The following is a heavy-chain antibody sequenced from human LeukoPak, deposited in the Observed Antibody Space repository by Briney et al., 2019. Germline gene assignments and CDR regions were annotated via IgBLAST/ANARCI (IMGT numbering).Heavy chain of an antibody. CDR3: ARGVWVGDILTGYSGYYFDY. D-gene: IGHD3-9*01. CDR2: IYYSGST. V-gene: IGHV4-39*07. CDR1: GGSISSSSYY. J-gene: IGHJ4*02. Sequence: SETLSLTCTVSGGSISSSSYYWGWIRQPPGKGLEWIGRIYYSGSTNYNPSLKSRVTISVDTSKNQFSLKLSSVTAADTAVYYCARGVWVGDILTGYSGYYFDYWGQGTLVTVSS.